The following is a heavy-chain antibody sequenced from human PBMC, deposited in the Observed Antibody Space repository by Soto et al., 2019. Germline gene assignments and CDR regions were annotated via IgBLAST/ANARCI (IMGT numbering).Heavy chain of an antibody. CDR2: VHISGHS. J-gene: IGHJ5*01. Sequence: SETLSLTCTLSGGSVRAPDWWNWVRQSPDRGLEWIAEVHISGHSNYNPSLRSRVSVSIDSSKNQFYLNLNSVTAADTAIYYCARVRQGCSANNCYFDPWGQGTQVTVSS. CDR1: GGSVRAPDW. D-gene: IGHD1-1*01. V-gene: IGHV4-4*02. CDR3: ARVRQGCSANNCYFDP.